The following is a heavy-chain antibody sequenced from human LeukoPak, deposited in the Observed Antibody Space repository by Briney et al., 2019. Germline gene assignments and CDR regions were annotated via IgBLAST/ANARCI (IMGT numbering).Heavy chain of an antibody. J-gene: IGHJ5*02. V-gene: IGHV4-39*07. CDR3: ARTSYTYNWFDP. CDR1: GGSISSSSYY. Sequence: SETLSLTCTVSGGSISSSSYYWGWIRQPPGKGLEWIGSIYYSGSTYYNPSLKSRVTISVDTSRNQFSLKLSSVTAADTAVYYCARTSYTYNWFDPWGQGTLVTVSS. D-gene: IGHD2-2*01. CDR2: IYYSGST.